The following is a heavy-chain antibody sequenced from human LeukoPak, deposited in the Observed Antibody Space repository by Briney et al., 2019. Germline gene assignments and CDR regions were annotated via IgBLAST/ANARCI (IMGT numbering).Heavy chain of an antibody. Sequence: PGGALRLSCAASGFTFSSYSMNWGRQAPGKGLEWVSSISSSSSYIYYADSVQGRFTISTDNAKNSLYLQMNSLRAEDTAVYYCARVEGAKLGAFDIWGQGTMVTVSS. V-gene: IGHV3-21*01. CDR2: ISSSSSYI. D-gene: IGHD1-26*01. CDR3: ARVEGAKLGAFDI. J-gene: IGHJ3*02. CDR1: GFTFSSYS.